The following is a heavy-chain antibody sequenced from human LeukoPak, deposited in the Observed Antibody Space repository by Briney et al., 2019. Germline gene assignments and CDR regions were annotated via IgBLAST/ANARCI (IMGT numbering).Heavy chain of an antibody. J-gene: IGHJ5*02. CDR2: IYPGDSDT. V-gene: IGHV5-51*01. CDR1: GYSFTSYW. D-gene: IGHD2-15*01. CDR3: ARLRDGLGYCSGGSCYLTPNWFDP. Sequence: GEALKISFKGSGYSFTSYWIGWVRQMPGKGVEWMGIIYPGDSDTRYSPSFQGQVTISADKSISTAYLQWSSLKASDTAMYYCARLRDGLGYCSGGSCYLTPNWFDPWGQGTLVTVSS.